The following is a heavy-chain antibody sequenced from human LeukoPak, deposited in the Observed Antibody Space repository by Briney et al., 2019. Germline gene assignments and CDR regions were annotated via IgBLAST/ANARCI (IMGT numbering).Heavy chain of an antibody. Sequence: PSETLSLTCTVSGGSISSSSCYWGWIRQPPGKGLEWIGSIYYSGSTYYNPSLKSRVTISVDTSKNQFSLKLSSVTAADTAVYYCARASTPAAPFDYWGQGTLVTVSS. CDR1: GGSISSSSCY. CDR3: ARASTPAAPFDY. V-gene: IGHV4-39*01. CDR2: IYYSGST. J-gene: IGHJ4*02. D-gene: IGHD2-2*01.